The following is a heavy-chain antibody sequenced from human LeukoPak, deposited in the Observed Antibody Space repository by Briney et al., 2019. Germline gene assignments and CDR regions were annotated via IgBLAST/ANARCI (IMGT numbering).Heavy chain of an antibody. CDR2: IYHSGST. V-gene: IGHV4-59*01. Sequence: SETLSLTCTVSGGSISSYYWSWIRQPPGKGLEWIGSIYHSGSTYYNPSLKSRVTISVDTSKNQFSLKLSSVTAADTAVYYCARDYGSSSGYTFDIWGQGTMVTVSS. CDR3: ARDYGSSSGYTFDI. D-gene: IGHD6-6*01. J-gene: IGHJ3*02. CDR1: GGSISSYY.